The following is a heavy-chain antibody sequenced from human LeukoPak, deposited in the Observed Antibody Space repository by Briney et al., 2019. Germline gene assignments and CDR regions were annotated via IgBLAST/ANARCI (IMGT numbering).Heavy chain of an antibody. D-gene: IGHD5-12*01. Sequence: PGGSLRLSCAASGFTFSSYAMHWVRQAPGKGLEWVAVISYDGSNKYYADSVKGRFTISRDNSKNTLYLQMNSLRAEDTAVYYCARESGYGPYFDYWGQGTLVTVSS. CDR3: ARESGYGPYFDY. V-gene: IGHV3-30*14. J-gene: IGHJ4*02. CDR1: GFTFSSYA. CDR2: ISYDGSNK.